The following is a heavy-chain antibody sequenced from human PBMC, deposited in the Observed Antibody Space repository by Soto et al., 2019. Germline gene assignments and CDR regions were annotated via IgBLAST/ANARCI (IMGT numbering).Heavy chain of an antibody. V-gene: IGHV1-8*01. D-gene: IGHD1-1*01. CDR2: MNPNTGNS. CDR1: GYTFTSYD. J-gene: IGHJ4*02. Sequence: ASVKVSCKASGYTFTSYDIYWVRQATGQGLEWMGWMNPNTGNSGYAQKFQGRVTMTSDTSISTAHMELSSLRSEDTAVYYCARRAETNGWNGFGADKYYFDFWGQGXLVTVYS. CDR3: ARRAETNGWNGFGADKYYFDF.